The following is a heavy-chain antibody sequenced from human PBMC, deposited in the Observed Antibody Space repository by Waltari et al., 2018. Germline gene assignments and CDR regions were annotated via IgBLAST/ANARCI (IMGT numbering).Heavy chain of an antibody. V-gene: IGHV1-69*13. CDR2: IIPIFGTA. J-gene: IGHJ3*02. CDR1: GGTFSSYA. D-gene: IGHD2-2*01. CDR3: ARSPPRNQLLGAFDI. Sequence: QVQLVQSGAEVKKPGSSVKVSCKTSGGTFSSYAISWVRQAPGQGLEWMGRIIPIFGTANYAQKFQGRVTITADKSTSTAYMELSSLRSEDTAVYYCARSPPRNQLLGAFDIWGQGTMVTVSS.